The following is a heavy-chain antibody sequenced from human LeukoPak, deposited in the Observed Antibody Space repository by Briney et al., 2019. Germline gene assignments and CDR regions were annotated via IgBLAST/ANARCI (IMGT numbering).Heavy chain of an antibody. CDR3: ARHLSGYTSPWTR. CDR2: IYYTGST. V-gene: IGHV4-39*01. Sequence: PSETLSLTCTVSGASLSNSVYCWGWLRQPPGKGLEWIGSIYYTGSTYYMPSLTSRVTMSIDTSKNQFSLKLTSVTAEDTGIYYCARHLSGYTSPWTRWGQGTLVTVSS. CDR1: GASLSNSVYC. J-gene: IGHJ4*02. D-gene: IGHD6-19*01.